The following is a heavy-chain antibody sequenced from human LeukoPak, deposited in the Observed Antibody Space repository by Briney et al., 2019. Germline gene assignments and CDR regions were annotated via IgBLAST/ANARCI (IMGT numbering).Heavy chain of an antibody. CDR3: ARYGFSSSWQGGWHAFDI. CDR1: GYTLTSYY. D-gene: IGHD6-13*01. J-gene: IGHJ3*02. Sequence: ASVKVSCKASGYTLTSYYMHWVRQAPGQGLEWMGIINPTVGDTIYAQKFQGRVTMTRDMSTSTVYMELSSLRSDDTAVYYCARYGFSSSWQGGWHAFDIWGQGTMVTVYS. CDR2: INPTVGDT. V-gene: IGHV1-46*01.